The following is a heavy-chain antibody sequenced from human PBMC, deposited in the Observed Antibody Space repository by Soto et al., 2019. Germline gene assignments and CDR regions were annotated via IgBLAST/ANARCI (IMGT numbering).Heavy chain of an antibody. CDR2: ISSSSSYI. J-gene: IGHJ4*02. CDR1: GFTFSSYS. V-gene: IGHV3-21*01. CDR3: ARGGSGSFHSYFDY. Sequence: PGGSLRLSCAASGFTFSSYSMNWVRQAPGKGLEWVSSISSSSSYIYYADSVKGRFTISRDNAKNSLYLQMNSLRAEDTAVYYCARGGSGSFHSYFDYWGQGTLVSAPQ. D-gene: IGHD1-26*01.